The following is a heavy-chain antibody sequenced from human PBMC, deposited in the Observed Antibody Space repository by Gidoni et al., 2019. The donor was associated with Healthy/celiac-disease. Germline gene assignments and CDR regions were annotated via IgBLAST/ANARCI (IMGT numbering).Heavy chain of an antibody. V-gene: IGHV4-34*01. J-gene: IGHJ4*02. Sequence: QVQLQQWGAGLFKPEETLSLTSAVYGGSLSGYSWSCIPQPPGQGLEWIGEINQSGSTNYIPSLKSRVTISVDTSKNQFSLKLSSLTAADTAVYYCARVSRRGSGSYYTPNPKSPSFDYWGQGTLVTVSS. CDR3: ARVSRRGSGSYYTPNPKSPSFDY. CDR1: GGSLSGYS. CDR2: INQSGST. D-gene: IGHD3-10*01.